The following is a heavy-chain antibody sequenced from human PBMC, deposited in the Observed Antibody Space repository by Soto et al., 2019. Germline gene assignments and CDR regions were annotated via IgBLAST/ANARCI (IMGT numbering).Heavy chain of an antibody. J-gene: IGHJ5*02. Sequence: SETLSLTCSVSGGTISGYYWTWIRQPAGKGLEWIGRIYSSGNTKYNPSLQSRVTMSLDTSNNQFSLRLTSVTAADTAVYYCARGQRFSDWFDPWGQGTLVTVSS. CDR2: IYSSGNT. CDR1: GGTISGYY. V-gene: IGHV4-4*07. D-gene: IGHD3-3*01. CDR3: ARGQRFSDWFDP.